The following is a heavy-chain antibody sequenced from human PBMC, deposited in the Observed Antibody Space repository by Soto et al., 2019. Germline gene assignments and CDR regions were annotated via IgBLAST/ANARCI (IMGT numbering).Heavy chain of an antibody. Sequence: QVQLVESGGGVVQPGRSLRLSCAASGFTFSSYAMHWVRQAPGKGLEWVAVISYDGSNKYYADSVKGRFTISRDNSKNTLYLQMNSLRAEDTAVYYCEAITFGGVIVYPLDYWGQGTLVTVSS. V-gene: IGHV3-30-3*01. CDR3: EAITFGGVIVYPLDY. CDR1: GFTFSSYA. J-gene: IGHJ4*02. D-gene: IGHD3-16*02. CDR2: ISYDGSNK.